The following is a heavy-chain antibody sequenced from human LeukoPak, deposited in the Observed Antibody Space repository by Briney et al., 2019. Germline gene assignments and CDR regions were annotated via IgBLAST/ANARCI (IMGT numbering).Heavy chain of an antibody. CDR2: VYYSGST. J-gene: IGHJ3*02. CDR1: GGSISSYY. CDR3: ARSSYYYAADASDI. Sequence: SETLSLTCTVSGGSISSYYWSWIRQPPGKGLEWIGYVYYSGSTNYNPSLKSRVTISVDTSKNQFSPKLSSVTAADTAVYYCARSSYYYAADASDIWGQGTMVTVSS. V-gene: IGHV4-59*01. D-gene: IGHD3-10*01.